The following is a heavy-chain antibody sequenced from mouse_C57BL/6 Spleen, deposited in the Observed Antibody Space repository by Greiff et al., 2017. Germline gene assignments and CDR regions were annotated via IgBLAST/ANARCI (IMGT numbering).Heavy chain of an antibody. Sequence: QVQLQQSGPGLVQPSQSLSITCTVSGFSLTSYGVHWVRQSPGKGLEWLGVIWSGGSTDYNAAFISRLSISKDNSKSQVFFKMNSLQADDTAIYYCAVYDSNYEDYYAMDYWGQGTSVTVSS. V-gene: IGHV2-2*01. D-gene: IGHD2-5*01. CDR3: AVYDSNYEDYYAMDY. J-gene: IGHJ4*01. CDR2: IWSGGST. CDR1: GFSLTSYG.